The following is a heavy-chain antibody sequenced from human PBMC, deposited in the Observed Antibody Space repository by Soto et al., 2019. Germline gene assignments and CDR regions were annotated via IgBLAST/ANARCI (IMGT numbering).Heavy chain of an antibody. D-gene: IGHD5-12*01. J-gene: IGHJ6*02. CDR3: ARVHIVATIIPDV. Sequence: ASVKVSCKASGGTFSSYAISWVRQAPGQGLEWMGGIIPIFGTANYAQKFQGRVTITADESTSTAYMELSGLRSEDTAVYYCARVHIVATIIPDVWGQGTTVTVSS. CDR2: IIPIFGTA. CDR1: GGTFSSYA. V-gene: IGHV1-69*13.